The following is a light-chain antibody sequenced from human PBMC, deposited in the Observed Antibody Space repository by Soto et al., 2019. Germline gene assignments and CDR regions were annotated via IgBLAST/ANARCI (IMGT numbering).Light chain of an antibody. CDR3: CSYAGGSTGV. J-gene: IGLJ2*01. CDR2: EGS. CDR1: SSDVGNYNL. Sequence: QSALTQPASMSGSPGQSITISCTGTSSDVGNYNLVSWYQQHPGKAPKLMIYEGSKRPSGISNRFSGSKSGNTASLTVSGLQAEDEADYYCCSYAGGSTGVFGGGTKLTVL. V-gene: IGLV2-23*01.